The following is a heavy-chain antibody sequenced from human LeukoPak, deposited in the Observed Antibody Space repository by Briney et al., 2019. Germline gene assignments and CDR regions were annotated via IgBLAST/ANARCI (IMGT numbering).Heavy chain of an antibody. V-gene: IGHV1-46*01. CDR3: ARSPPRDSDAFDI. J-gene: IGHJ3*02. CDR2: INPSGGST. D-gene: IGHD2-15*01. Sequence: ASVKVSCKASGYTFTSYDINWVRQATGQGLEWMGIINPSGGSTNYAQKFQGRVTMTSDTSTSTVYMELSSLRSEDTAVYYCARSPPRDSDAFDIWGQGTMVTVSS. CDR1: GYTFTSYD.